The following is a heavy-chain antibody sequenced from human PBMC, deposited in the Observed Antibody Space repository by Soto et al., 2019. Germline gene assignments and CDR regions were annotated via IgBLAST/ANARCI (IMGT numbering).Heavy chain of an antibody. CDR3: AKFGMATTKRSPPYYIDY. D-gene: IGHD1-1*01. J-gene: IGHJ4*02. CDR1: GITFSSYA. CDR2: ISGSGGGT. V-gene: IGHV3-23*01. Sequence: PGGSLRLSCATSGITFSSYAMSWVRQAPGKGLEWVSSISGSGGGTYYADSAKGRFTFSRDNSKNTLYLQMNSLRAEDTAVYYCAKFGMATTKRSPPYYIDYWGQGALVTVSS.